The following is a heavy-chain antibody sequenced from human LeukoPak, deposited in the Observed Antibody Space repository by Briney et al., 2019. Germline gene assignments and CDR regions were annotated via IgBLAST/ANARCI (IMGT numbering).Heavy chain of an antibody. CDR2: IKQDGSEK. Sequence: PGGSLRLSCAASGFTFSSYWMSWVRQAPGKGLEWVANIKQDGSEKYYVDSVKGRFTISRDNAKSSLYLQMNSLRAEDTAVYYCARDTLGSGWYRSFDYWGQGTLVTVSS. CDR1: GFTFSSYW. D-gene: IGHD6-19*01. CDR3: ARDTLGSGWYRSFDY. J-gene: IGHJ4*02. V-gene: IGHV3-7*01.